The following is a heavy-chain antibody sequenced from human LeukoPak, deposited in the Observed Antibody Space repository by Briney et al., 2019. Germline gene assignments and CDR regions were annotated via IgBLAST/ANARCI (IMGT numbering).Heavy chain of an antibody. CDR1: GFTFSSYA. J-gene: IGHJ3*02. CDR2: ISGSGGST. V-gene: IGHV3-23*01. D-gene: IGHD3-9*01. CDR3: AKGTRYFDWHDAFDI. Sequence: GGSLRLSCAASGFTFSSYAMSWVRRAPGKGLEWVSAISGSGGSTYYADSVKGRFTISRDNSKNTLYLQMNSLRAEDTAVYYCAKGTRYFDWHDAFDIWGQGTMVTVSS.